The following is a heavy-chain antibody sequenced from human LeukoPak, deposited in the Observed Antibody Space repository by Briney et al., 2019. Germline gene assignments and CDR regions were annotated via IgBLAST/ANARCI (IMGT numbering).Heavy chain of an antibody. CDR3: VRALLDDYGGDFDS. Sequence: SVTVSCKASGGSFTNHVISWVRQAPGQGLEWVGGITPMLNAANYALKMQGRVTITADESTTTAYLELNSLRSEDTAVYYCVRALLDDYGGDFDSWGQGTMVIVSS. CDR2: ITPMLNAA. CDR1: GGSFTNHV. D-gene: IGHD4/OR15-4a*01. V-gene: IGHV1-69*01. J-gene: IGHJ4*02.